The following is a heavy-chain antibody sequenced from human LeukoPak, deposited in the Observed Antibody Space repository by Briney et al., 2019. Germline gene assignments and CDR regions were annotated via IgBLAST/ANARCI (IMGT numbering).Heavy chain of an antibody. Sequence: GGSLRLSCAASGFTVNNNYMSWVRQAPGKGLEWVSVIYTGGSTYYADSVKGRFTISTDNSKNAVYLQMISLRAEDTAVYYCAREGEHYVGVEYYYYGMDVWGQGTTVTVSS. CDR2: IYTGGST. CDR1: GFTVNNNY. D-gene: IGHD1-26*01. V-gene: IGHV3-66*01. J-gene: IGHJ6*02. CDR3: AREGEHYVGVEYYYYGMDV.